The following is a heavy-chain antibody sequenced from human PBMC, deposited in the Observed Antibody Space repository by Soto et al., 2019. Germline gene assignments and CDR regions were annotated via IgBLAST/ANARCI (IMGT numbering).Heavy chain of an antibody. CDR3: ARGFSGYSYGFTGWPDI. CDR2: IIPIFGTA. V-gene: IGHV1-69*13. Sequence: SVKVSCKASGGTFSSYAISWVRQAPVQGLEWMGGIIPIFGTANYAQKFQGRVTITADESTSTAYMELSSLRSEDTAVYYCARGFSGYSYGFTGWPDIWGQGTMVTVSS. D-gene: IGHD5-18*01. CDR1: GGTFSSYA. J-gene: IGHJ3*02.